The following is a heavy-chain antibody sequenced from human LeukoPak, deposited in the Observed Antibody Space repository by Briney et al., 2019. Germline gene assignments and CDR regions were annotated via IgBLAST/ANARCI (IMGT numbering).Heavy chain of an antibody. CDR1: GGSISSSSYY. CDR2: IYYSGST. CDR3: ARGRVAMADY. J-gene: IGHJ4*02. Sequence: SETLSLTCTVSGGSISSSSYYWGWTRQPPGKGLEWIGSIYYSGSTYYNPSLTSRVTISVDTSKNQFSLKLSSVTAADTAVYYCARGRVAMADYWGQGTLVTVSS. D-gene: IGHD5-12*01. V-gene: IGHV4-39*07.